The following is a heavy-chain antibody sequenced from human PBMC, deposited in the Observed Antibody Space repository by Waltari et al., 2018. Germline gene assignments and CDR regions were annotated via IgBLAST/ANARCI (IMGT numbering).Heavy chain of an antibody. CDR2: IKHSGRT. Sequence: QVQLQQWGAGLLKPSETLSLTCVVSGGSFSGYYWSWIRQPPGKGQEWIGEIKHSGRTNYNPSLKSRVTISIDTSKIQFSLKLRSVTVAGTAVYYCARANTIFGVIRTWYYMDVWGKGTPVTVSS. J-gene: IGHJ6*03. D-gene: IGHD3-3*01. CDR1: GGSFSGYY. CDR3: ARANTIFGVIRTWYYMDV. V-gene: IGHV4-34*01.